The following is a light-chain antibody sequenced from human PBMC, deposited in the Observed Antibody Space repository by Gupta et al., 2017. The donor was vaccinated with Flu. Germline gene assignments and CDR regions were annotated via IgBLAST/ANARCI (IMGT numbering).Light chain of an antibody. J-gene: IGLJ1*01. V-gene: IGLV2-14*01. CDR3: ASYKNSSTRCV. CDR1: SSDVGDYNY. CDR2: EVT. Sequence: QPALTQPAPVSGSPGQSITISSTVPSSDVGDYNYVSWYQQHPGKAPKLLMYEVTNRPSGVPVRFSGSKSGTTDSLTITGLQAEDEADYYCASYKNSSTRCVFGTGTKVTVL.